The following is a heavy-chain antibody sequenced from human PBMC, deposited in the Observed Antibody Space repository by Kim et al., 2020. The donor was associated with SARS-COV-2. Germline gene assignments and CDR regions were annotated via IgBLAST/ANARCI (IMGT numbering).Heavy chain of an antibody. V-gene: IGHV4-34*01. D-gene: IGHD2-2*01. CDR3: ARRPISSPGIVVVPAAMLDYFDY. CDR2: INHSGST. J-gene: IGHJ4*02. CDR1: GGSFSGYY. Sequence: SETLSLTCAVYGGSFSGYYWSWIRQPPGKGLEWIGEINHSGSTNYNPSLKSRVTISVDTSKNQFSLKLSSVTAADTAVYYCARRPISSPGIVVVPAAMLDYFDYWGQGTLVTVSS.